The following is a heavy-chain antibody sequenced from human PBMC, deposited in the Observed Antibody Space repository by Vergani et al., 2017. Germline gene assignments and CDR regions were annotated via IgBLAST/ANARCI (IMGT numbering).Heavy chain of an antibody. CDR2: ISGPGLST. D-gene: IGHD1-26*01. Sequence: EVHLLESGGGLVQSGGSLRLSCAASGFTFSNSAVSWVRQAPGRGLAWVSSISGPGLSTYYADSVKGRFSISRDNSRDTLYLQMNSLRPEDTATYYCVKDAGSYENFFDSWGQGTLVTVS. V-gene: IGHV3-23*01. J-gene: IGHJ4*02. CDR1: GFTFSNSA. CDR3: VKDAGSYENFFDS.